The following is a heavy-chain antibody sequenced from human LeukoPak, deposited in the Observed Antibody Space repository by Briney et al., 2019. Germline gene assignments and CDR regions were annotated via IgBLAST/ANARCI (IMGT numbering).Heavy chain of an antibody. J-gene: IGHJ6*03. CDR3: ARQVATITGYYYYYMDV. CDR2: IYYSGSS. V-gene: IGHV4-39*01. CDR1: GGSISSSSYY. D-gene: IGHD5-12*01. Sequence: SETLSLTCTVSGGSISSSSYYWGWIRQPPGKGLEWIGTIYYSGSSYYNPSLKSRVTISVDTSKNQFSLKLSSVTAADTAVYYCARQVATITGYYYYYMDVWGKGTTVTISS.